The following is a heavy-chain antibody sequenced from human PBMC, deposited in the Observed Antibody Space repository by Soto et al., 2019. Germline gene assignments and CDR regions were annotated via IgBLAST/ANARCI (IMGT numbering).Heavy chain of an antibody. CDR2: INPSGGST. Sequence: QVQLVQSGAEVKKPGASVKVSCKASGYTFTSYYMHWVRQAPGQGLEWMGIINPSGGSTSYAQKFKGRVTMTRDTSTSTVYMELSSLRSEDTAVYYCARVTITMVRGVITDAFDIWGQGTMVTVSS. CDR3: ARVTITMVRGVITDAFDI. V-gene: IGHV1-46*01. D-gene: IGHD3-10*01. CDR1: GYTFTSYY. J-gene: IGHJ3*02.